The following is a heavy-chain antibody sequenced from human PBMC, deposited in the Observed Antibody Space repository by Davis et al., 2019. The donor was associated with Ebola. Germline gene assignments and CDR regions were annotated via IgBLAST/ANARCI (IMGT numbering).Heavy chain of an antibody. CDR2: ISYDGSNK. CDR3: ARDQGYCSGGSCYLSLSYWFDP. Sequence: PGGSLRLSCAASGFTFSSYGMHWVRQAPGKGLEWVAVISYDGSNKYYADSVKGRFTISRDNSKNTLYLQMNSLRAEDTAVYYCARDQGYCSGGSCYLSLSYWFDPWGQGTLVTVSS. V-gene: IGHV3-30*03. D-gene: IGHD2-15*01. J-gene: IGHJ5*02. CDR1: GFTFSSYG.